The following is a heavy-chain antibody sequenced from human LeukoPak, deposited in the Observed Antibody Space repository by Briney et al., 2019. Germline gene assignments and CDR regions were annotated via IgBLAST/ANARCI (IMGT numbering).Heavy chain of an antibody. CDR2: IYSGGST. Sequence: ETLSLSCAVSGGSITTRNRWSGVRQPPGEGVGWGSVIYSGGSTYYADSVKGRYTISRDKSKNTLYLQMNSLRAEDTAVYYCAREIIQLPGYFDYWGQGTLVTVSS. D-gene: IGHD5-18*01. CDR3: AREIIQLPGYFDY. J-gene: IGHJ4*02. V-gene: IGHV3-53*01. CDR1: GGSITTRNR.